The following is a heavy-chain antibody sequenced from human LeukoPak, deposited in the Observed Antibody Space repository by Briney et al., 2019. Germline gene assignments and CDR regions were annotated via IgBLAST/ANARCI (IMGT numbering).Heavy chain of an antibody. V-gene: IGHV3-30*02. CDR3: ARVLRYCSGGNCYSGGLGYMDV. CDR1: GFTFSGSG. CDR2: IRNDGTNK. Sequence: PGGSLRLSCAASGFTFSGSGMHWVRQAPGKGLEWVAFIRNDGTNKYYAESVKGRFTISRDNAKNSLFLQMNSLRAEDTAVYYCARVLRYCSGGNCYSGGLGYMDVWGKGTTVTISS. J-gene: IGHJ6*03. D-gene: IGHD2-15*01.